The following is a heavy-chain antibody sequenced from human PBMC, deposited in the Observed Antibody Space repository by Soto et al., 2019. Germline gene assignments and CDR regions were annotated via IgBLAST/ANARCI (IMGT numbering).Heavy chain of an antibody. CDR3: ARVCGGDCHNGMDV. D-gene: IGHD2-21*02. J-gene: IGHJ6*02. Sequence: QVQLQESGPGLVKPSQTLSLTCTVSGGSISSGGYYWSWIRQHPGKGLAWIGYIYYSGSTYYNPSLKSRVTISVDTSKKQCSLKLSSVTAADTAVYHGARVCGGDCHNGMDVWGQGTTVTVSS. CDR1: GGSISSGGYY. V-gene: IGHV4-31*03. CDR2: IYYSGST.